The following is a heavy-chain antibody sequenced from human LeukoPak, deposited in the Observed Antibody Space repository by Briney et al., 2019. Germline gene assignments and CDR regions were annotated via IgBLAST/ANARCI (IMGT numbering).Heavy chain of an antibody. CDR2: INNSGYT. D-gene: IGHD3-3*01. CDR1: GGSISSYY. J-gene: IGHJ4*02. CDR3: ARGLNDSWTGENY. V-gene: IGHV4-59*12. Sequence: NSSETLSLTCTVSGGSISSYYWNWIRQPPGKGLEWIGNINNSGYTNNNPSLKSRVTISLDTSKSQFSLKVRYVTAADTAVYYCARGLNDSWTGENYWGQGTLVTVSS.